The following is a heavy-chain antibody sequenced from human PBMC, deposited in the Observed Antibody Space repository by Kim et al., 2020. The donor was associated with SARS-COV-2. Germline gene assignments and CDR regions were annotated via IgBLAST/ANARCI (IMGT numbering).Heavy chain of an antibody. J-gene: IGHJ4*02. D-gene: IGHD2-15*01. V-gene: IGHV3-33*01. CDR3: ARGPGRRYCSGGSCYGPVGDY. CDR2: IWYDGSNK. CDR1: GFTFSSYG. Sequence: GGSLRLSCAASGFTFSSYGMHWVRQAPGKGLEWVAVIWYDGSNKYYADSVKGRFTISRDNSKNTLYLQMNSLRAEDTAVYYCARGPGRRYCSGGSCYGPVGDYWGQGTLVTVSS.